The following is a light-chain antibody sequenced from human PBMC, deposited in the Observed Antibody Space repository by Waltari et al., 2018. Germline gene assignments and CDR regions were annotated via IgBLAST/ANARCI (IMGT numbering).Light chain of an antibody. V-gene: IGLV2-23*01. Sequence: QSALTQPASVSGFPGQSTTISCTGTSSDVGSYNLVSWYQQYPGKAPKLMIYDGSKRPSGVSNRLSGSKSGNTASLTISGLQAEDEADYYCCSYADSSTLVFGGGTKLTVL. CDR3: CSYADSSTLV. CDR2: DGS. J-gene: IGLJ3*02. CDR1: SSDVGSYNL.